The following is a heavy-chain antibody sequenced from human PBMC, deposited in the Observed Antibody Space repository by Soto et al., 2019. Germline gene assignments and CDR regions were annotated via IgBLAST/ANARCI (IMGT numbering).Heavy chain of an antibody. Sequence: SETLSLTCTVSGGSVSSGSYYWSWIRQPPGKGLEWIGYIYYSGSTNYNPSLKSRVTISVDTSKNQFSLKLSSVTAADTAVYYCARGTYGYSGYDPGFDPWGQGTLVTVTS. CDR3: ARGTYGYSGYDPGFDP. V-gene: IGHV4-61*01. CDR1: GGSVSSGSYY. D-gene: IGHD5-12*01. CDR2: IYYSGST. J-gene: IGHJ5*02.